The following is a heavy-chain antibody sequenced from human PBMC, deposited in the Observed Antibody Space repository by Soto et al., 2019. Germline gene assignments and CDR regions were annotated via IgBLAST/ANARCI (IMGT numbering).Heavy chain of an antibody. CDR3: ARGRHSSSWYGYNWFDP. Sequence: QVQLVQSGAEVKKPGASVKVSCKASGYTFTSYAMHWVRQAPGQRLEWMGWINAGNGNTKYSQKFQGRVTITRDTSASTAYMELSSLRSEDTAVYYCARGRHSSSWYGYNWFDPWGQGTLVTVSS. CDR1: GYTFTSYA. CDR2: INAGNGNT. D-gene: IGHD6-13*01. V-gene: IGHV1-3*01. J-gene: IGHJ5*02.